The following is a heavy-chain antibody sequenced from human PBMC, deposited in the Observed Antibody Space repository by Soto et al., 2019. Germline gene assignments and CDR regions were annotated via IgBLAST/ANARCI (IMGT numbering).Heavy chain of an antibody. CDR1: GYTFTSYG. CDR3: ARDPNDFWSGSPLGWFDP. D-gene: IGHD3-3*01. CDR2: ISAYNGNT. Sequence: ASVKVSCKASGYTFTSYGISWVRQAPGQGLEWMGWISAYNGNTNYAQKLQGRVTMTTDTSTSTAYMELRSLRSDDTAVYYCARDPNDFWSGSPLGWFDPWGQGTLVTVSS. V-gene: IGHV1-18*01. J-gene: IGHJ5*02.